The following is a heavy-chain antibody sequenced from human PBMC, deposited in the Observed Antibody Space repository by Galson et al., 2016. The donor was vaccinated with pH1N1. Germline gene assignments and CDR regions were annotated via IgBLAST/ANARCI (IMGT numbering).Heavy chain of an antibody. CDR3: ARLGASVGGTTD. D-gene: IGHD6-19*01. CDR2: VSTSNGNT. CDR1: GNTFTSYG. V-gene: IGHV1-18*01. J-gene: IGHJ4*02. Sequence: SVKVSCKASGNTFTSYGISWVRQAPGQGLEFMGWVSTSNGNTHFAQKFQGRVTLTTDTSTSTAYMELRSLRSDDTAGYYCARLGASVGGTTDWGQGTLVTVSS.